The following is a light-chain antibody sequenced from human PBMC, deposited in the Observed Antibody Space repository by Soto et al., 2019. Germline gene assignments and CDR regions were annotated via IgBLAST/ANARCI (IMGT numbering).Light chain of an antibody. J-gene: IGKJ3*01. CDR2: AAS. V-gene: IGKV1-27*01. CDR3: QKYNSAPFT. Sequence: DIQMTQSPSSLSASIGDRVTITCRASQGISNFLAWYQQKPGKVPKLLIYAASNLQSGVPSRFSGSGSGTDFTLTITSLQPEDVATYYRQKYNSAPFTFGPGTKVDIK. CDR1: QGISNF.